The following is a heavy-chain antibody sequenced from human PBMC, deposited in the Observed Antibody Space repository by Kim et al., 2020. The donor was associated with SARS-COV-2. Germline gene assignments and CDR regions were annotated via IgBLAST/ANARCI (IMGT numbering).Heavy chain of an antibody. V-gene: IGHV3-23*01. J-gene: IGHJ4*02. Sequence: YCADSVKGRFTISRDNSKNTLFLQMNSLRAENTAIYYCAEARISGTTLGYWGRGTLVTVSS. CDR3: AEARISGTTLGY. D-gene: IGHD1-20*01.